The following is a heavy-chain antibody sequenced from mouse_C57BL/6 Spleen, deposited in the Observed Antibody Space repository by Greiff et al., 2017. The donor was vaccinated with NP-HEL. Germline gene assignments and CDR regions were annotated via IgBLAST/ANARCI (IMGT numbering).Heavy chain of an antibody. D-gene: IGHD1-1*01. CDR3: AREGLDYGSSYWYFDV. CDR2: IDPANGNT. V-gene: IGHV14-3*01. Sequence: VQLQQSVAELVRPGASVKLSCTASGFNIKNTYMHWVKQRPEQGLEWIGRIDPANGNTKYVTITADTSSNTAYLQLSSLTSEDTAIYYCAREGLDYGSSYWYFDVWGTGTTATVSS. J-gene: IGHJ1*03. CDR1: GFNIKNTY.